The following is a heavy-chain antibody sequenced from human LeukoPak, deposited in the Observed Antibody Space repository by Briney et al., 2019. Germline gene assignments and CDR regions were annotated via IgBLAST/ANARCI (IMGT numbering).Heavy chain of an antibody. CDR1: GFTFDYYG. CDR2: FNWNGDST. V-gene: IGHV3-20*04. Sequence: GGSLRLSCAASGFTFDYYGMSWVRQAPGKGLEWVSSFNWNGDSTGYADSVKGRFTISRDSAKNSLYLLMNSLRAEDTALYYCARDPTGGLLGGYFDYWGQGTLVTVSS. J-gene: IGHJ4*02. D-gene: IGHD7-27*01. CDR3: ARDPTGGLLGGYFDY.